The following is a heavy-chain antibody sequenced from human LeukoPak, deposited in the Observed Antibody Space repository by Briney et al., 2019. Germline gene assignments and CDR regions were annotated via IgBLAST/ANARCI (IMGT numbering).Heavy chain of an antibody. D-gene: IGHD3-10*01. Sequence: SQTLSLTCAISGDSVSSNSVAWNWIRQSPSRGLEWLGRTYYRSKWYNDYAISVKSRISINPDTSKNQFSLKLSSVTAADTAVYYCARTSGFDYWGQGTLVTVSS. J-gene: IGHJ4*02. CDR3: ARTSGFDY. CDR1: GDSVSSNSVA. CDR2: TYYRSKWYN. V-gene: IGHV6-1*01.